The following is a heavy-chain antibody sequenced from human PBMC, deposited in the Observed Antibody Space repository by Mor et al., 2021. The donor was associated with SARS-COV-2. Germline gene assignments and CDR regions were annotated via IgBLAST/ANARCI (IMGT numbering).Heavy chain of an antibody. D-gene: IGHD2-15*01. Sequence: MGYIYYSGSTYYNPSLKSRVTISVDTSKNQFSLKLSSVTAADTAVYYCARVNYGGIPYFDYWGQGTL. CDR2: IYYSGST. CDR3: ARVNYGGIPYFDY. J-gene: IGHJ4*02. V-gene: IGHV4-31*02.